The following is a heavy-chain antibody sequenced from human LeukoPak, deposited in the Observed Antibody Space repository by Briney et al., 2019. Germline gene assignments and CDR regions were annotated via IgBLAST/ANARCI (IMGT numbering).Heavy chain of an antibody. Sequence: SETLSLTCTVSGGSISSYYWSWIRQPPGKGLQWIGCTHYSGSTNYNPSLKNRVTISVDTSKKQFSLKLTSVTAADPAVYYCASYDYSNYVYYMDVWGKGNTVTVSS. J-gene: IGHJ6*03. CDR1: GGSISSYY. D-gene: IGHD4-11*01. CDR3: ASYDYSNYVYYMDV. V-gene: IGHV4-59*01. CDR2: THYSGST.